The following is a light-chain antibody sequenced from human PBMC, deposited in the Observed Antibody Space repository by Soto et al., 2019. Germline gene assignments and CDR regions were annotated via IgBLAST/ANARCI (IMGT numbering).Light chain of an antibody. CDR2: ETS. J-gene: IGLJ1*01. CDR3: ISYTDRQSYL. CDR1: SSDFGSYKF. V-gene: IGLV2-14*02. Sequence: QSALTQPASVSGSPGQSVTISCTGTSSDFGSYKFVSWYQHHPGKVPKVIIYETSKRPSGVSDRFSGSKSGNTASLTISGLQTEDEADYYCISYTDRQSYLFGTGTKLTVL.